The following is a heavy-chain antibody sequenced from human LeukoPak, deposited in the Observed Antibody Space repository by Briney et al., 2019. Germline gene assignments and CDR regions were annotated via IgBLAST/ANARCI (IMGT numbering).Heavy chain of an antibody. CDR3: ARQSGSDYSYYYYGVDV. Sequence: GESLKISCKGSGYRFTSYWIGWVRQMPGKGLEWMAIIYPDDSNSRYSPSFQGRVTISADKSISTAYLQWSSLKASDTAMYYCARQSGSDYSYYYYGVDVWGQGTTVTVSS. V-gene: IGHV5-51*01. D-gene: IGHD3-10*01. CDR1: GYRFTSYW. J-gene: IGHJ6*02. CDR2: IYPDDSNS.